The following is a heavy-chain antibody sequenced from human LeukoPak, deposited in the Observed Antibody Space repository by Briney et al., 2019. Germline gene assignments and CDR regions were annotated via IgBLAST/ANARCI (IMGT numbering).Heavy chain of an antibody. CDR1: GFTFSSYW. J-gene: IGHJ4*02. V-gene: IGHV3-7*01. Sequence: GGSLRLSCAASGFTFSSYWMSWVRQAPGKGLEWVANIKQDGSEKYYVDSVKGRFTISRDNAKNSLYLQMNSLRAEDTAVYYCAIGLNGYSSNWERLDYWGQGTLVTVSS. D-gene: IGHD6-13*01. CDR3: AIGLNGYSSNWERLDY. CDR2: IKQDGSEK.